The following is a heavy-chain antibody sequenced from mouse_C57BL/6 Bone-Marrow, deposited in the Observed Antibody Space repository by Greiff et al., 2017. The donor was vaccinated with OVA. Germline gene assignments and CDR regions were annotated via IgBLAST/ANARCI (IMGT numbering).Heavy chain of an antibody. V-gene: IGHV5-16*01. Sequence: DVKLVESEGGLVQPGSSMKLSCTASGFTFSDYYMAWVRQVPEKGLEWVANINYDGSITYYLDSLKSRFIISRENAKNILYLQMSSLKSEDTATYYCAREDYSNYGGAMDYWGQGTSVTVSS. D-gene: IGHD2-5*01. CDR1: GFTFSDYY. CDR2: INYDGSIT. J-gene: IGHJ4*01. CDR3: AREDYSNYGGAMDY.